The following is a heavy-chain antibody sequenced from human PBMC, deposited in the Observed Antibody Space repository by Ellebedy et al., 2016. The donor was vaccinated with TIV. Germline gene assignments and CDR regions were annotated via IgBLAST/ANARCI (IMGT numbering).Heavy chain of an antibody. D-gene: IGHD3-3*01. V-gene: IGHV1-2*02. CDR3: ARVFEDGDYYYYYGLDV. Sequence: AASVKVSCKASGYTFTGYYIHWVRQAPGQGLEWMGWINPNRGVTKCAQKFQGRVTMTRDTSISTAYMALSRLRSDDTAVYYCARVFEDGDYYYYYGLDVWGQGTTVTVSS. CDR2: INPNRGVT. J-gene: IGHJ6*02. CDR1: GYTFTGYY.